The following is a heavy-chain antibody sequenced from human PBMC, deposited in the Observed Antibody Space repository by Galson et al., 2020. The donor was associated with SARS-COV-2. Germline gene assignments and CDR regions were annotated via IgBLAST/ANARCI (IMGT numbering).Heavy chain of an antibody. CDR1: GFTFSSYG. D-gene: IGHD6-6*01. CDR2: ISSSSSTI. J-gene: IGHJ4*02. V-gene: IGHV3-48*04. CDR3: ASLSSSSNAGCDY. Sequence: GGSLRLSCAASGFTFSSYGMNWVRQAPGKGLEWVSYISSSSSTIYYADSVKGRFTISRDNAENSLYLQMNSLRAEDTAVYYCASLSSSSNAGCDYWGQGTLVTVSS.